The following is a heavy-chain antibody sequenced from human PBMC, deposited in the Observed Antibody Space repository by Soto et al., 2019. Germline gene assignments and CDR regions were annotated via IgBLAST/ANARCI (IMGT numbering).Heavy chain of an antibody. V-gene: IGHV3-53*02. Sequence: EVQLVETGGALIQPGGSLRLSCAVSGFSISNNYMFWVRQAPGKGLDWVSVIYTGGSAYYADSVKGRFTISRDSSKNKLYLQMNSLRDEDTAVYYCARDGGDWASGFGYWGQGTLVTVSS. D-gene: IGHD2-21*02. CDR2: IYTGGSA. J-gene: IGHJ4*02. CDR3: ARDGGDWASGFGY. CDR1: GFSISNNY.